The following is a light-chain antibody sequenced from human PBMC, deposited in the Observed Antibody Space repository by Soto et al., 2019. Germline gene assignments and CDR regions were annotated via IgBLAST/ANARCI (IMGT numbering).Light chain of an antibody. Sequence: DVRRTKYPSSLSASVGDRVTSTCQASQDIRNYLNWYQQKPGKAPRLLIYDASNLETGVPSRFSGSGFGTDFTFTITSLQPEDIATYYCQEHDTLLTFGGGTKVDVK. V-gene: IGKV1-33*01. CDR1: QDIRNY. CDR2: DAS. J-gene: IGKJ4*01. CDR3: QEHDTLLT.